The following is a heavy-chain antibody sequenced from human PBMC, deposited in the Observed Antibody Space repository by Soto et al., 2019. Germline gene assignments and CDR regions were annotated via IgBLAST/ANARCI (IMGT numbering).Heavy chain of an antibody. J-gene: IGHJ3*02. CDR1: GYTFTSYA. CDR2: INAGNGNT. D-gene: IGHD5-12*01. V-gene: IGHV1-3*01. CDR3: AKWSVAKDAFDI. Sequence: ASVKVSCKASGYTFTSYAMHWVRQAPGQRLEWMGWINAGNGNTKYSQKFQGRVTITRDTSASTAYMQLSSLRSEDTAVYYCAKWSVAKDAFDIWGQGTMVTVSS.